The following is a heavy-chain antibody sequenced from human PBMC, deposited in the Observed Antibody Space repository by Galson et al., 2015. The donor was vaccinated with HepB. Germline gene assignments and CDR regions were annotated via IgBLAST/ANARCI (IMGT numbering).Heavy chain of an antibody. CDR1: GFTFSSYA. CDR2: ISYDGSNK. Sequence: SLRLSCAASGFTFSSYAMHWVRQAPSKGLEWVAVISYDGSNKYYADSVKGRFTISRDNSKNTLYLQMNSLRAEDTAVYYCAILPSSYYYDSSGTFDIWGQGTMVTVSS. V-gene: IGHV3-30-3*01. J-gene: IGHJ3*02. D-gene: IGHD3-22*01. CDR3: AILPSSYYYDSSGTFDI.